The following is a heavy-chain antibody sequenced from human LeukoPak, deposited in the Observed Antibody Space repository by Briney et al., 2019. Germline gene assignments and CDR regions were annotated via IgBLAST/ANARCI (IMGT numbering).Heavy chain of an antibody. J-gene: IGHJ4*02. Sequence: GGSLRLSCAASGFTFSSYAMSWVRQAPGKGLEWVSAISGSGGSTYYADSVKGRFTISRDNSKNTLYLQMNSLRAEDMAVYYCAKEGYYGSGSYYIELDYWGQGTLVTVSS. V-gene: IGHV3-23*01. CDR2: ISGSGGST. CDR3: AKEGYYGSGSYYIELDY. D-gene: IGHD3-10*01. CDR1: GFTFSSYA.